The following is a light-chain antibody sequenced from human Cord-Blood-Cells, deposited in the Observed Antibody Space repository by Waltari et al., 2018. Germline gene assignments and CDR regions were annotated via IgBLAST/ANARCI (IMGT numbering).Light chain of an antibody. CDR1: QSISSY. CDR3: QQSYSTPYT. V-gene: IGKV1-39*01. J-gene: IGKJ2*01. CDR2: AAS. Sequence: DIQMTQSPSSLSASVGDRVTITFRVSQSISSYLNWYQHKPGQAPKLLIYAASSLHSGVPSRFSGSGSGTDFTLTISSLQPEDFATYYCQQSYSTPYTFGQGTKLEIK.